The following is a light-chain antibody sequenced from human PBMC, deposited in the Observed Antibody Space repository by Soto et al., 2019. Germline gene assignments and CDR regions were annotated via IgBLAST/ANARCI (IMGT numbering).Light chain of an antibody. V-gene: IGKV4-1*01. CDR3: QQYYSTST. CDR1: QSVLYSPNNKNF. J-gene: IGKJ1*01. CDR2: WAS. Sequence: DIVMTQSPDSLAVSLGERATINCKSSQSVLYSPNNKNFLAWFQQKPRQPPKLLIHWASIRESGVPDRFSGSGSGTDFTLTINTVQAEDVAVYYCQQYYSTSTFGQGTKLEIK.